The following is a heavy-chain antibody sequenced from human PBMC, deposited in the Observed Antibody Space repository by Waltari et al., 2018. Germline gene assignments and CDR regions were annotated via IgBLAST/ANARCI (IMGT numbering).Heavy chain of an antibody. CDR3: ARDQAAAGTGFDY. CDR1: GFTFSSYS. CDR2: ISSSSIYI. J-gene: IGHJ4*02. D-gene: IGHD6-13*01. Sequence: EVQLVESGGGLVKPGGSLRLSCAASGFTFSSYSMNWVRQAPGKGLEWVSSISSSSIYIYYADSVKGRFTISRDNAKNSLYLQMNSLRAEDTAVYYCARDQAAAGTGFDYWGQGTLVTVSS. V-gene: IGHV3-21*01.